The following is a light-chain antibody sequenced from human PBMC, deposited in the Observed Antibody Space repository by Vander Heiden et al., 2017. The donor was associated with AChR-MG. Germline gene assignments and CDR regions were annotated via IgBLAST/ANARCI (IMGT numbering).Light chain of an antibody. CDR2: LNSDGSH. CDR1: SGHSSNA. CDR3: QTWGTGIRV. V-gene: IGLV4-69*01. Sequence: QLVLTQSPSASASLGASVKLTCTLSSGHSSNAIAWHQQQPEKGPRYLMKLNSDGSHNKGDGIPDRFSGSSSGAARCLTISSLQAEDEADYYCQTWGTGIRVFDGGTKLTVL. J-gene: IGLJ3*02.